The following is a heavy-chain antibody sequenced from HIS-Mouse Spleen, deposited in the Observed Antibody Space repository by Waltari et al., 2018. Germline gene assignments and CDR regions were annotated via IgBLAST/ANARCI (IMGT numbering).Heavy chain of an antibody. J-gene: IGHJ4*02. CDR2: MNPNSGNT. V-gene: IGHV1-8*01. CDR3: ARVYYDFWSGYYY. CDR1: GYTFPSYD. D-gene: IGHD3-3*01. Sequence: QVQLVQSGAEVKKPGASVKVSCKASGYTFPSYDVNWAPEATGQRLEWMGWMNPNSGNTGYAQKFQGRVTMTRNTSISTAYMELSSLRSEDTAVYYCARVYYDFWSGYYYWGQGTLVTVSS.